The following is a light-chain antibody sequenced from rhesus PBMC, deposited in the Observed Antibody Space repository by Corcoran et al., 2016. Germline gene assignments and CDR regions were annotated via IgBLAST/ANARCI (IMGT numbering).Light chain of an antibody. CDR3: LQDYTTPYS. CDR1: QGINKE. J-gene: IGKJ2*01. CDR2: AAS. V-gene: IGKV1-94*01. Sequence: DIQMTQSPSSLSASVGDRVTVTCRASQGINKELSWYQQKPGKAPTPLIDAASSLQTGVSSRFSASGSGIDYTLTISSLQPEDFATYYCLQDYTTPYSFGQGTKVEIK.